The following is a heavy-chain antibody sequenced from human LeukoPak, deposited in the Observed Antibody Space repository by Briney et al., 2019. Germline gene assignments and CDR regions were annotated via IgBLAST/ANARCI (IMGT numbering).Heavy chain of an antibody. Sequence: PGGSLRLSCVASGFIFDNYAMAWVRQAPGKGLEWVSAISGSGGSTYYADSVKGRFTISRDNSKNTLYLQMNSLRAEDTAVYYCAGGRYDFWSGSDYWGQGTLVTVSS. D-gene: IGHD3-3*01. J-gene: IGHJ4*02. V-gene: IGHV3-23*01. CDR1: GFIFDNYA. CDR2: ISGSGGST. CDR3: AGGRYDFWSGSDY.